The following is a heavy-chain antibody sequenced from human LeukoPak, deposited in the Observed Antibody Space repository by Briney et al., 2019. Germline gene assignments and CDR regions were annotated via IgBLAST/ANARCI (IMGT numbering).Heavy chain of an antibody. Sequence: GGSLTLFCAASGFTLRNYAMSWVRQAPGKGLEWVSTISGSGGSTYYADSVKGRFTNSRDNSKNTLYLQMNSLRAEDTAVYYCAKGGEQVSHFDYWGQGTLVTVSS. CDR1: GFTLRNYA. J-gene: IGHJ4*02. CDR2: ISGSGGST. D-gene: IGHD3-16*01. CDR3: AKGGEQVSHFDY. V-gene: IGHV3-23*01.